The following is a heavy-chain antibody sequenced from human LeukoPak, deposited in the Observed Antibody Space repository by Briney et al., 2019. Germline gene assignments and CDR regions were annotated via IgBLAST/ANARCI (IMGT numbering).Heavy chain of an antibody. Sequence: GGSLRLSCAGSGFTFSSYAMNWVRQAPGKGLDWVAVISYDGSDKFYADSVKGRFTISRDSSNNTLYLQMNSLRGDDTAVYYCARDTRGSYNYYYYMDVWGKGTTVTVSS. CDR3: ARDTRGSYNYYYYMDV. CDR1: GFTFSSYA. CDR2: ISYDGSDK. J-gene: IGHJ6*03. V-gene: IGHV3-30*04. D-gene: IGHD1-26*01.